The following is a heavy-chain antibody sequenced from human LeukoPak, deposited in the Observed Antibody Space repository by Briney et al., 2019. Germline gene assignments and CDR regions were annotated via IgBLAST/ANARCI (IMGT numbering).Heavy chain of an antibody. CDR1: GGSISSGSYY. CDR3: AGALDGACDYGRSCADY. Sequence: PSETLSLTCTVSGGSISSGSYYWSWIRQPAGKGLEWIGRIYTSGSTNYNPSLKSRVTISVDTSKNQFSLKLSSVTAADTAVYYCAGALDGACDYGRSCADYWGQGTLVTVSS. D-gene: IGHD4-17*01. CDR2: IYTSGST. V-gene: IGHV4-61*02. J-gene: IGHJ4*02.